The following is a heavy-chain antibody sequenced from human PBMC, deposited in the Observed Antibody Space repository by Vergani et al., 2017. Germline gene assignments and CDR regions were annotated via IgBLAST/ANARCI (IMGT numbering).Heavy chain of an antibody. CDR2: ISAYNGNT. J-gene: IGHJ4*02. Sequence: QVQLVQSGAEVKKPGASVKVSCKASNYTFTSYGISWVRQAPGQGLEWMGWISAYNGNTNYAQKLQGRVTMTTDTSTRTAYMDLRSLTSDDTAVYYCAGGGDLRLGELSKVGYFDYWGQGTLVTVSS. CDR1: NYTFTSYG. V-gene: IGHV1-18*04. D-gene: IGHD3-16*02. CDR3: AGGGDLRLGELSKVGYFDY.